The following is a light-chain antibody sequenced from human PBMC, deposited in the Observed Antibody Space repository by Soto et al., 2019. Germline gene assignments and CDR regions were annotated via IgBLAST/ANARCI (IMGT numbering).Light chain of an antibody. V-gene: IGKV1-39*01. CDR1: QSISSY. CDR3: QQSYSTIT. CDR2: AAS. J-gene: IGKJ4*01. Sequence: DIPMPQSPSSLSASVGDRVTITCRASQSISSYLNWYQQKPGKAPKLLIYAASSLQSGVPSRFSGSGSGTDFTLTISSLQPEHFATYYCQQSYSTITFGGGTKVEIK.